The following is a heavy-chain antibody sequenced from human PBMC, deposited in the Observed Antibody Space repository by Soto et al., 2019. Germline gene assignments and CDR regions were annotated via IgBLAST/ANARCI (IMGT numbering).Heavy chain of an antibody. D-gene: IGHD3-10*01. CDR1: GGSISSGGYS. CDR3: SRLALFGGSGDY. V-gene: IGHV4-30-2*01. Sequence: QLQLQESGSGLVKPSQTLSLTCAVSGGSISSGGYSWSWIRQPPGKGLEWIGYIYHSGSTYYNPSLKSRVTISVDRSKNQFSLNLSSVTAADTAVYYCSRLALFGGSGDYWGQGTLVTVSS. J-gene: IGHJ4*02. CDR2: IYHSGST.